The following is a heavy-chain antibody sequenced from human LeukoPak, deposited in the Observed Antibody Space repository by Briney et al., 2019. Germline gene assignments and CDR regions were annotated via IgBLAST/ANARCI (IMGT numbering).Heavy chain of an antibody. CDR2: ISSSGSTI. V-gene: IGHV3-48*03. Sequence: EPGGSLRLSCAASGFTFSSYEMNWLRQAPGKGLEWVSYISSSGSTIYYADSVKGRFTISRDNAKNSLYLQMNSLRAEDTAVYYCARGGSSWYEYFQHWGQGTLVTVSS. CDR3: ARGGSSWYEYFQH. D-gene: IGHD6-13*01. CDR1: GFTFSSYE. J-gene: IGHJ1*01.